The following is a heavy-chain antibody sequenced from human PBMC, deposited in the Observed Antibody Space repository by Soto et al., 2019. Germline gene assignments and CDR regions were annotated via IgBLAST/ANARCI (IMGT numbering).Heavy chain of an antibody. CDR1: GGSISSGGYY. J-gene: IGHJ4*02. CDR2: IYYSGST. Sequence: LSLTCTVSGGSISSGGYYLSWIRQHPGKGLEWIGYIYYSGSTYYNPSLKSRVTISVDTSKDQFSLKLSSVTAADTAVYYCARVPDSLDGVDYWGQGTLVTVSS. D-gene: IGHD3-10*01. V-gene: IGHV4-31*03. CDR3: ARVPDSLDGVDY.